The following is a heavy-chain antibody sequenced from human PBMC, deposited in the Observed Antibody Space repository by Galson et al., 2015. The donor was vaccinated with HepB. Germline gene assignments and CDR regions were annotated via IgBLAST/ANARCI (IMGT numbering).Heavy chain of an antibody. CDR1: GVSISSGHW. CDR2: ILHSGTI. J-gene: IGHJ4*02. CDR3: ASSSGWWRIDN. Sequence: LSLTCAVSGVSISSGHWWTWVRQPPGKGLQWIGEILHSGTINSNPSLTSRVTISLDKSRNQFSLNLSSVTAADTAVYYCASSSGWWRIDNWGQGTLVTV. V-gene: IGHV4-4*02. D-gene: IGHD6-19*01.